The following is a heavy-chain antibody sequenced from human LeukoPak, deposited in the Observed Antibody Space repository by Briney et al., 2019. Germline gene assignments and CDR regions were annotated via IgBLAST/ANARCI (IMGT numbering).Heavy chain of an antibody. D-gene: IGHD5-18*01. CDR3: ARTKYRRDSFDI. V-gene: IGHV1-18*01. J-gene: IGHJ3*02. CDR2: ISAYNGNT. Sequence: GASVKVSCKASGYTFTNYDIIWVRQAPGQGLEWMGWISAYNGNTDYAPKLQGRVIMTADTATSTGYMELRSLTSDDTALYYCARTKYRRDSFDIWGQGTMVTVSS. CDR1: GYTFTNYD.